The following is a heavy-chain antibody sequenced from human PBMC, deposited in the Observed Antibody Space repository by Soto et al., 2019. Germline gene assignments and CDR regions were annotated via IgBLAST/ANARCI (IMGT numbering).Heavy chain of an antibody. CDR3: ARLWFGGPFDP. D-gene: IGHD3-10*01. Sequence: SETLSLTCAVCGGSFSGYYWSWIRQPPGKGLEWIGEINHSGSTNYNPSLKSRVTISVDTSKNQFSLKLSSVTAADTAVYYCARLWFGGPFDPWGQGTLVTVSS. CDR2: INHSGST. CDR1: GGSFSGYY. J-gene: IGHJ5*02. V-gene: IGHV4-34*01.